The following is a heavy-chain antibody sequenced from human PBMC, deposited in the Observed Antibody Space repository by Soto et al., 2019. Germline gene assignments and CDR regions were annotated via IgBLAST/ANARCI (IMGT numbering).Heavy chain of an antibody. V-gene: IGHV3-23*01. CDR2: IGTRTGDL. J-gene: IGHJ4*02. CDR3: AKRSPSGTYYFDS. CDR1: GVTLTSYA. Sequence: QPXGSLILSFSASGVTLTSYAMTWVRQGPGKGLEWVSSIGTRTGDLLYADSVKGRFTISRDNSKNTLYLQMNSLTTEDTAIYYCAKRSPSGTYYFDSWGLGTLVTVSS. D-gene: IGHD1-26*01.